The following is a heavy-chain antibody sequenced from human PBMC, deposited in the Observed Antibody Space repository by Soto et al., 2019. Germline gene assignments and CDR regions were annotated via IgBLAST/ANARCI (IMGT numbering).Heavy chain of an antibody. D-gene: IGHD5-12*01. V-gene: IGHV4-59*08. CDR3: ARRVVATIQGMNAFDI. CDR1: GGSISSYY. J-gene: IGHJ3*02. CDR2: IYYSGST. Sequence: SETLSLTCTVSGGSISSYYWSWIRQPPGKGLEWIGYIYYSGSTNYNPSLKSRVTISVDTSKNQFSLKLSSVTAADTAVYYCARRVVATIQGMNAFDIWGQGTMVTVS.